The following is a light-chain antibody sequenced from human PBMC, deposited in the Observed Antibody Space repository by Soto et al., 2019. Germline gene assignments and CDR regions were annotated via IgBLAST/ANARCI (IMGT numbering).Light chain of an antibody. CDR1: QSISSW. V-gene: IGKV1-5*03. J-gene: IGKJ4*01. Sequence: DIPMTQSPSTLSASVGDRVTITCRASQSISSWLAWYQQKPGKAPKLLIYKTSNLESGVPSRFSGSGSGTEFSLTISSLQPDDFATEYGQQDKSFSLTFGGGTRVEVK. CDR3: QQDKSFSLT. CDR2: KTS.